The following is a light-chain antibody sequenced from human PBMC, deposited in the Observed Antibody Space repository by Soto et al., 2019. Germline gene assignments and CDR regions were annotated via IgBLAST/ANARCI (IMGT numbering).Light chain of an antibody. CDR1: QSISSY. CDR3: QQLNSYPRT. V-gene: IGKV1-39*01. J-gene: IGKJ1*01. CDR2: AAS. Sequence: DIQMTQSPSSLSASVGDRVTITCRASQSISSYLNWYQQKPGKAPKLLIYAASSLQSGVPSRFSGSGSGTDFTLTISSLQPEDFATYYCQQLNSYPRTFGQGTKVDIK.